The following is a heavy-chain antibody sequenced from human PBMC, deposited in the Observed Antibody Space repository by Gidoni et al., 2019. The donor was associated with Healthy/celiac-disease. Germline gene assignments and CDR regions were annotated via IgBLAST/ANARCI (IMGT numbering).Heavy chain of an antibody. Sequence: QLQLQESGPGLVKPSETLSLTCTVSGGSISSISYYWGWIRQPPGKGLEWIGSIYYSGSTYYNPSLKSRVTISVDTSKNQFSLKLSSVTAADTAVYYCARLSRFRDFWSGYPGGTFDIWGQGTMVTVSS. J-gene: IGHJ3*02. CDR2: IYYSGST. V-gene: IGHV4-39*01. D-gene: IGHD3-3*01. CDR3: ARLSRFRDFWSGYPGGTFDI. CDR1: GGSISSISYY.